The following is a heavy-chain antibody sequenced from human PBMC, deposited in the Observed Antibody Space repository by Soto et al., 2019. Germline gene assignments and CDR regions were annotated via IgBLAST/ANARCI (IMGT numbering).Heavy chain of an antibody. V-gene: IGHV3-21*01. CDR1: GFTFSSYS. CDR3: ARLVRVLWFGDGEYFDY. Sequence: EVQLVESGGGLVKPGGSLRLSCAASGFTFSSYSMNWVRQAPGKGLEWVSSISSSSSYIYYADSVKGRFTISRDNAKNSLYLQMNSLRAEDTAVYYCARLVRVLWFGDGEYFDYWGQGTLVTVSS. CDR2: ISSSSSYI. J-gene: IGHJ4*02. D-gene: IGHD3-10*01.